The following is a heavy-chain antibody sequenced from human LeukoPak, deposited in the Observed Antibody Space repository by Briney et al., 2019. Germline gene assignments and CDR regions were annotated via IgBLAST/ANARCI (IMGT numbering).Heavy chain of an antibody. V-gene: IGHV4-4*02. CDR2: IYHSGST. CDR1: GFTFSNAW. CDR3: ARRGIYCSSTSCFY. J-gene: IGHJ4*02. D-gene: IGHD2-2*01. Sequence: GSLRLSCAASGFTFSNAWMSWVRQPPGKGLEWIGEIYHSGSTNYNPSLKSRVTISVDKSKNQFSLKLSSVTAADTAVYYCARRGIYCSSTSCFYWGQGTLVTVSS.